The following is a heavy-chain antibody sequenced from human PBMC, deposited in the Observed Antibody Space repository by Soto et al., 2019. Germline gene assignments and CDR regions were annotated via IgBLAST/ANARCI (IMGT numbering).Heavy chain of an antibody. Sequence: EVQLLESGGGLVQPGGYLRLSCAASGFTFSNYAMNWVRQAPGKGLEWVSGISASGGSTNYADSVKGRFTISRDNSKNTLYLQMNSLRAEDTAVYYFAKRPLRDTTFDYWGQGTLVTVSS. CDR3: AKRPLRDTTFDY. V-gene: IGHV3-23*01. J-gene: IGHJ4*02. CDR1: GFTFSNYA. CDR2: ISASGGST. D-gene: IGHD1-26*01.